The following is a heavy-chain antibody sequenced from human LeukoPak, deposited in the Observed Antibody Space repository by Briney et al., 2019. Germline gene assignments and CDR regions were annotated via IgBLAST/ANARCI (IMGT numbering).Heavy chain of an antibody. CDR3: ARSGRGYYYDSSGYYYFDY. CDR2: ISAYNGNT. CDR1: GYTFTSYG. J-gene: IGHJ4*02. Sequence: ASVKVSCKASGYTFTSYGISWVRQAPGQGLEWMGWISAYNGNTNYAQKLQGRVTMTTDTSTSTAYMELSSLRSEDMAVYYCARSGRGYYYDSSGYYYFDYWGQGTLVTVSS. V-gene: IGHV1-18*03. D-gene: IGHD3-22*01.